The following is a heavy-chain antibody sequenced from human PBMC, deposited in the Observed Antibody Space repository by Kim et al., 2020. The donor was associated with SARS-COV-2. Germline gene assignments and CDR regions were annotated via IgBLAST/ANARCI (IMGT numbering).Heavy chain of an antibody. CDR1: GFTFSSYA. V-gene: IGHV3-23*01. Sequence: GGSLRLSCAASGFTFSSYAMSWVRQAPGKGLEWVSAISGSGGSTYYADSVKGRFTISRDNSKNTLYLQMNSLRAEDTAVYYCAGGITIYGVVIIPDDYYYCMYVWGKGTTVTVSS. J-gene: IGHJ6*03. CDR3: AGGITIYGVVIIPDDYYYCMYV. CDR2: ISGSGGST. D-gene: IGHD3-3*01.